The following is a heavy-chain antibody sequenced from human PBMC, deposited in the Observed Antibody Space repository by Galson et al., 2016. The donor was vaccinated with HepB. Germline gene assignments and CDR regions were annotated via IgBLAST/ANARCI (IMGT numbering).Heavy chain of an antibody. V-gene: IGHV5-51*03. D-gene: IGHD3-16*01. J-gene: IGHJ4*02. Sequence: QSGAEVKKPGESLKISCKGSGYSFSNYWIGWVRQMPGKGLEWMGIMYPRNSETRYSPSFQGQVTISADKSISTAYLQWSSLRSDDTAVYYCWGFDPGDHWGQGTLVTVSS. CDR2: MYPRNSET. CDR3: WGFDPGDH. CDR1: GYSFSNYW.